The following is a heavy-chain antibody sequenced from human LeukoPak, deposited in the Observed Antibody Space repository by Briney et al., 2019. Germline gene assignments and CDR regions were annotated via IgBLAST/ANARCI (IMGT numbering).Heavy chain of an antibody. CDR3: ARGKEQWLVFRTKKAYYFDY. CDR1: GGSFSGYY. D-gene: IGHD6-19*01. Sequence: PSETLSLTCAVYGGSFSGYYWSWIRQPPGKGLEWIGEINHSGTTNYNPSLKSRVTISVDTSKNQFSLKLSSVTAADTAVYYCARGKEQWLVFRTKKAYYFDYWGQGTLVTVSS. J-gene: IGHJ4*02. V-gene: IGHV4-34*01. CDR2: INHSGTT.